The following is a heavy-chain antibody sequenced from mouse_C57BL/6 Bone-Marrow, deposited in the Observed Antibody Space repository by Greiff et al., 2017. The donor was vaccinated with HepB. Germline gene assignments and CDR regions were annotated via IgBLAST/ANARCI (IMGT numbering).Heavy chain of an antibody. CDR2: IDPETGGT. Sequence: VKLQESGAELVRPGASVTLSCKASGYTFTDYEMHWVKQTPVHGLEWIGAIDPETGGTAYNQKFKGKAILTADKSSSTAYMELRSLTSEDSAVYYCTRCGRDYWGQGTTLTVSS. CDR3: TRCGRDY. D-gene: IGHD1-1*01. V-gene: IGHV1-15*01. CDR1: GYTFTDYE. J-gene: IGHJ2*01.